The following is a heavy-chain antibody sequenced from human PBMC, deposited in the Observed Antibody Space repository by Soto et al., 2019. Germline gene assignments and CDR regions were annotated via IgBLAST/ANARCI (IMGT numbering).Heavy chain of an antibody. Sequence: QVQLQESGPGLVKPSQTLSLTCTVSGGSISSGGYYWSWIRQHPGKGLEWFGYIFYSGSTYYNPSLKIRVTITLTTDKTAFTGNLDLVTPGSTAVDYYARARGATVTAFYGGGRVTLVPVPS. CDR2: IFYSGST. CDR1: GGSISSGGYY. CDR3: ARARGATVTAFYG. D-gene: IGHD4-17*01. V-gene: IGHV4-31*03. J-gene: IGHJ4*02.